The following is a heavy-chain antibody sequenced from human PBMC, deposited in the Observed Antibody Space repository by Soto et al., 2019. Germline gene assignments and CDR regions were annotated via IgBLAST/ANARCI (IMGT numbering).Heavy chain of an antibody. J-gene: IGHJ4*02. CDR3: ARQVGGWAPWYFDY. V-gene: IGHV4-28*01. Sequence: PSETLSLTCAVSGYSISSSNWWGWIRQPPGKGLEWIGYIYYSGTTYYNPSLKSRVTMSVDTSKNQFSLKLSSVTAADTAVYYCARQVGGWAPWYFDYWGQGTLVTVSS. CDR2: IYYSGTT. CDR1: GYSISSSNW. D-gene: IGHD6-19*01.